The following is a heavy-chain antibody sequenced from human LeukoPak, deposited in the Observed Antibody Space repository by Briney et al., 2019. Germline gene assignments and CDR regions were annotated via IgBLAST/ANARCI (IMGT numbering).Heavy chain of an antibody. D-gene: IGHD3-10*01. V-gene: IGHV3-66*01. CDR2: IYSGGST. J-gene: IGHJ3*02. CDR1: GFTVNSNY. CDR3: ASLPRGSGSYYWPDAFDI. Sequence: GGSLRLSCAASGFTVNSNYMSWVRQAPGKGLEWVSVIYSGGSTYYADSVKGRFTISRDNSKNTLYLQMNSLRAEDTAVYYCASLPRGSGSYYWPDAFDIWGQGTMVTVSS.